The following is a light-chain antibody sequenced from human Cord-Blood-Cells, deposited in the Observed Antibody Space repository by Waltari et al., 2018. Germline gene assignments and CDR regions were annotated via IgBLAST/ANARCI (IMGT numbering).Light chain of an antibody. CDR3: CSYAGSYV. CDR1: SSDVGSYNL. Sequence: QSALTQPASVSGSPGQSITISCTGTSSDVGSYNLVSWYQQHPGKAPKRMIYEGSKRPSGVSNRFSGSKSGNTAPLTISGLQAEDEADYYCCSYAGSYVFGTGTKVTVL. CDR2: EGS. J-gene: IGLJ1*01. V-gene: IGLV2-23*01.